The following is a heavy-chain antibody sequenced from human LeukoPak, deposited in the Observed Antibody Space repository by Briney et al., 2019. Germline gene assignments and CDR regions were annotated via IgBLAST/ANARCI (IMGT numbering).Heavy chain of an antibody. Sequence: ASVKVSRKASGYTFTGYYMHWVRQAPGQGLEWMGWINPNSGGTNYAQKFQGRVTMTRDTSTSTVYMELSSLRSEDTAVYYCASSQSYYYGMDVWGQGTTVTVSS. CDR2: INPNSGGT. V-gene: IGHV1-2*02. J-gene: IGHJ6*02. CDR3: ASSQSYYYGMDV. CDR1: GYTFTGYY.